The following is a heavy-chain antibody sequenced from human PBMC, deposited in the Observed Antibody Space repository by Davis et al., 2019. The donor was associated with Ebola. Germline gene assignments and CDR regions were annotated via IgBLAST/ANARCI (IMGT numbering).Heavy chain of an antibody. CDR3: ARHLDYTSGWYFDR. D-gene: IGHD6-19*01. CDR2: IYYSGST. Sequence: GSLRLSCTVFGGSVSTSSYYWSWIRQPPGKGLEWIGSIYYSGSTYYNPSLKSRVTISIDSSKDQFSLRLSSVTAADTALYSCARHLDYTSGWYFDRWSQGTLVTVSS. CDR1: GGSVSTSSYY. J-gene: IGHJ5*02. V-gene: IGHV4-39*01.